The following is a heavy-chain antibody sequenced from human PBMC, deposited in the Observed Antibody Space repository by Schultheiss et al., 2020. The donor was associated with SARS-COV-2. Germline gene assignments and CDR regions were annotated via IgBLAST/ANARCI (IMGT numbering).Heavy chain of an antibody. Sequence: SETLSLTCTVSGGSISSYYWSWIRQPPGKGLEWIGEINHSGSTNYNPSLKSRVTISVDTSKNQFSLKLSSVTAADTAVYYCARHQSVPYYYDSSGYRYNWFDPWGQGTLVTVSS. CDR2: INHSGST. V-gene: IGHV4-34*01. CDR1: GGSISSYY. CDR3: ARHQSVPYYYDSSGYRYNWFDP. J-gene: IGHJ5*02. D-gene: IGHD3-22*01.